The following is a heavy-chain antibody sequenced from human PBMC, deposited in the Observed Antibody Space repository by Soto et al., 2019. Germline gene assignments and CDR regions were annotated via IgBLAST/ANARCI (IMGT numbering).Heavy chain of an antibody. J-gene: IGHJ4*02. Sequence: QVQLMESGGGVVQPGRSLRLSCAASGFTFTGYGMHWVRQAPGKGLEWVAIIRNDGSNIYYGDAVKGRFTISRDNSKDTVYLQMNSLRPEDTAVYYCVRDGVGTTVYFGYCDFWGQGTLVTVSS. D-gene: IGHD1-26*01. CDR3: VRDGVGTTVYFGYCDF. CDR2: IRNDGSNI. CDR1: GFTFTGYG. V-gene: IGHV3-33*01.